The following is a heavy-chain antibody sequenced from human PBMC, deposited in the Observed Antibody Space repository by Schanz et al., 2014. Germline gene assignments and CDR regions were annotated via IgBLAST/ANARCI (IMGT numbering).Heavy chain of an antibody. V-gene: IGHV3-23*01. Sequence: EVQLLESGGGLVQPGGSLRLSCASSGFSFTTYAMSWVRQAPGKGLEWVSSISSCGGSTYYADSGKGRFTISRDNSKNTLYLQMKSLRAEDTAVYYCARVKYCTITRCYRTETEGIYYMDGGGKGTTVTVSS. CDR2: ISSCGGST. CDR3: ARVKYCTITRCYRTETEGIYYMDG. D-gene: IGHD2-2*01. CDR1: GFSFTTYA. J-gene: IGHJ6*03.